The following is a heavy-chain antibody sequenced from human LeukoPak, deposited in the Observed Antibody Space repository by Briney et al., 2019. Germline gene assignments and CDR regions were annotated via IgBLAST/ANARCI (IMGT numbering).Heavy chain of an antibody. CDR2: IDLSGSTL. J-gene: IGHJ5*02. Sequence: GGSLRLSCAASGFTFSSYTMNWVRQAPGKGLEWVSYIDLSGSTLYYVDSVKGRFTISRDNAKNSLYLQMSSLRAEDTAVYYCARGPPLFDPWGQGTLVAVSS. V-gene: IGHV3-48*04. CDR3: ARGPPLFDP. CDR1: GFTFSSYT.